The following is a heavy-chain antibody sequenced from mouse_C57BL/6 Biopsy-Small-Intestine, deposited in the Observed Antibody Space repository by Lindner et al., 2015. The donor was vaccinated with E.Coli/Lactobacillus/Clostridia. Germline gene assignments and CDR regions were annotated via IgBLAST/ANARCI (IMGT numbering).Heavy chain of an antibody. D-gene: IGHD2-10*01. V-gene: IGHV1-42*01. CDR2: INPITGST. Sequence: QLQESGPELVKPGASVKISCKASGYSFTGYYMNWVKQSPEKSLEWIGEINPITGSTTYNQKFKAKATLTVDKSSSTAYMQLNSLTSEDSAVYYCGRSYYDNLDYWGQGTTPTVSS. J-gene: IGHJ2*01. CDR1: GYSFTGYY. CDR3: GRSYYDNLDY.